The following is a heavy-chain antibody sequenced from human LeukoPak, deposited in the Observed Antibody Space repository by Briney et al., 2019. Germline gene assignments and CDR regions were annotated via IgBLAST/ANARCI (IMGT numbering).Heavy chain of an antibody. CDR2: ISGSGGTT. J-gene: IGHJ4*02. CDR1: GFTFSTYA. D-gene: IGHD4-17*01. CDR3: AKRATVTTGAFDN. V-gene: IGHV3-23*01. Sequence: GGSLRLSCAASGFTFSTYAMSWVRQAPGKGLEWVSSISGSGGTTNFADSVKGRFTISRDNSKNTLYLQMNSLRAEDTAVYYCAKRATVTTGAFDNWGQGTLVTVSS.